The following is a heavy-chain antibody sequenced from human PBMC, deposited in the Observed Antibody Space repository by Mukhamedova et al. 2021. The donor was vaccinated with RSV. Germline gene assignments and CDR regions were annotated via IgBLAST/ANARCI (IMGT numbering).Heavy chain of an antibody. V-gene: IGHV1-69*01. CDR2: FGTA. Sequence: FGTANYAQKFQGRVTITADESTSTAYMELSSLRSEDTAVYYCARHQSPMVVTAMVTDDAFDIWGQGTMVTVSS. D-gene: IGHD5-18*01. CDR3: ARHQSPMVVTAMVTDDAFDI. J-gene: IGHJ3*02.